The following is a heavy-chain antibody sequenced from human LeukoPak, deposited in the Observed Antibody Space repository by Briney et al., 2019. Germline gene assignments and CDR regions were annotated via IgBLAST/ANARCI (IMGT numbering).Heavy chain of an antibody. V-gene: IGHV4-30-4*08. CDR3: ARAVVDTAMAYDY. CDR1: GGSISSGDYY. D-gene: IGHD5-18*01. Sequence: SQTLSLTCTVSGGSISSGDYYWSWIRQPPGKGLEWIGYIYYSGSTNYNPSLKGRVTMSADTSKNQFSLKLSSVTAADTAVYYCARAVVDTAMAYDYWGQGTLVTVSS. CDR2: IYYSGST. J-gene: IGHJ4*02.